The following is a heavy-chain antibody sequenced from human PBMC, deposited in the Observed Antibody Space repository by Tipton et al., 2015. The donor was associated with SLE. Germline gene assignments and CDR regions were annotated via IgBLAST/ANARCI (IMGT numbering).Heavy chain of an antibody. Sequence: SLRLSCAASGFAFSSSDMSWVRQGPGKGLVWVSRIRSDGSSTSYADSVKGRFTISRDNAKNNLYLQMNSLRAEDTAVYYCARSDYADYWGQGTLVTVSS. CDR1: GFAFSSSD. CDR3: ARSDYADY. CDR2: IRSDGSST. V-gene: IGHV3-74*01. J-gene: IGHJ4*02.